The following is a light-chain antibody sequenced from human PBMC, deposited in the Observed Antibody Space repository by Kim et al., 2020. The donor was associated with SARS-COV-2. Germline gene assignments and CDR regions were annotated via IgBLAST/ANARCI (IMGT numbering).Light chain of an antibody. Sequence: SLSQEERATISYKASQRVSSSLAWYQQKPGQAPRLLIYDASNRATGIPARFSGSGYGTDFTLTISSLEPEDFAVYYCQQRSNWLTLGGGTKVDIK. V-gene: IGKV3-11*01. CDR1: QRVSSS. J-gene: IGKJ4*01. CDR3: QQRSNWLT. CDR2: DAS.